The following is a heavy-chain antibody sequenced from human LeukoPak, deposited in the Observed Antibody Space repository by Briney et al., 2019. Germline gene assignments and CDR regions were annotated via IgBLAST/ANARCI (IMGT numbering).Heavy chain of an antibody. CDR1: GGFITSGSFY. Sequence: SETPSLTCIVSGGFITSGSFYWSWIRQPAGKGLEWIGRLHTSGSTNYNPSLKSRVAISVDTSENQFSLKLNSVTAADTAVYYCTRTGYSSGYVDYWGQGTLVTVSS. CDR2: LHTSGST. D-gene: IGHD5-18*01. J-gene: IGHJ4*02. CDR3: TRTGYSSGYVDY. V-gene: IGHV4-61*02.